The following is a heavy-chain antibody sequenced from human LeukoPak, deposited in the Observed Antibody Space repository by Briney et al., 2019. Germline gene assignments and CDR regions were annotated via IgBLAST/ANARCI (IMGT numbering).Heavy chain of an antibody. CDR2: IYYSGST. CDR1: GGSTSSSSYY. J-gene: IGHJ4*02. Sequence: PSETLSLTCTVSGGSTSSSSYYWGWIRQPPGKGLEWIGSIYYSGSTYYNPSLKSRVTISVDTSKNQFSLKLSSVTAADTAVYYCARTLYSSSWFFDYWGQGTLVTVSS. D-gene: IGHD6-13*01. V-gene: IGHV4-39*01. CDR3: ARTLYSSSWFFDY.